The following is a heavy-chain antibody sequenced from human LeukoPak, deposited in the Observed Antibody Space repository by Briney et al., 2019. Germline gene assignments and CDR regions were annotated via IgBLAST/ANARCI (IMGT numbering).Heavy chain of an antibody. Sequence: SETLSLTCTVSGGSISSSSYYWGWIRQPPGNGLEWIGSIYYSGSTYYNPSLKSRVTISVDTSKNQFSLKLSSVTAADTAVYYCARDIRRPRGWFDPWGQGTLVTVSS. CDR1: GGSISSSSYY. V-gene: IGHV4-39*02. D-gene: IGHD3-16*01. J-gene: IGHJ5*02. CDR3: ARDIRRPRGWFDP. CDR2: IYYSGST.